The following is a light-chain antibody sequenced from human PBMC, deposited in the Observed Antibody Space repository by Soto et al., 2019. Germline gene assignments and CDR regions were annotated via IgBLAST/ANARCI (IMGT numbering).Light chain of an antibody. J-gene: IGKJ4*01. CDR2: GAS. V-gene: IGKV3-15*01. Sequence: EIVMTQSPATLSVSPGERVTLSCRASQDIRRSLAWYQQKPGQAPRLLIYGASIRATGVPATFSGSGSGTEFTLSISSLQSEHLGVYYCQQDSSWPLTFGGGTKVEIK. CDR3: QQDSSWPLT. CDR1: QDIRRS.